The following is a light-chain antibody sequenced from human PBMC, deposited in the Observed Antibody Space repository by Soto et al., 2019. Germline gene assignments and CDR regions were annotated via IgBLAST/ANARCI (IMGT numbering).Light chain of an antibody. CDR3: QQSYSTPWYT. Sequence: DIQMTQSPSSLSASVGDRVTITCRASQSISSYLNWYQQKPGKAPKLLNYAASSLQSGVPSRFSGSGSGTDFTLTISSLQPEDFATYYCQQSYSTPWYTFGQGTKLEIK. CDR1: QSISSY. V-gene: IGKV1-39*01. CDR2: AAS. J-gene: IGKJ2*01.